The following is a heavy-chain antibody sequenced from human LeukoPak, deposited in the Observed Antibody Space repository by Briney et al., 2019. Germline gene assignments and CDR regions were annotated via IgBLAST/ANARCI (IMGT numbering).Heavy chain of an antibody. CDR1: GFTFSSYW. J-gene: IGHJ4*02. D-gene: IGHD6-13*01. CDR3: HRIAAAGSYYFDY. Sequence: GGSLRLSCAASGFTFSSYWMHWVRQAPGKGLVWLSRINNDGSRTDYADSVKGRFTISRHNSKNTLYLQMNSLRAEDTAVYYCHRIAAAGSYYFDYWGQGTLVTVSS. CDR2: INNDGSRT. V-gene: IGHV3-74*01.